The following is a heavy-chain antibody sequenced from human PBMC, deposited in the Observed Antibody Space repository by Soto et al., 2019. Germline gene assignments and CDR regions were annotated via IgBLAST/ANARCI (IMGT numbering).Heavy chain of an antibody. CDR2: ISWNSGSI. CDR3: AKDGGTGIAVAGPYYYYYGMDV. V-gene: IGHV3-9*01. D-gene: IGHD6-19*01. Sequence: EVQLVESGGGLVQPGRSLRLSCAASGFTFDDYAMHWVRQAPGKGLEWVSGISWNSGSIGYADSVKGRFTISRDNAKNSLYLQMNSLRAEDTALYYCAKDGGTGIAVAGPYYYYYGMDVWGQGTTVTVSS. J-gene: IGHJ6*02. CDR1: GFTFDDYA.